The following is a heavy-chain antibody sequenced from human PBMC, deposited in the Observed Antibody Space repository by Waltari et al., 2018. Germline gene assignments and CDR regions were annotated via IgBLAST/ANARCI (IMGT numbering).Heavy chain of an antibody. D-gene: IGHD2-21*02. J-gene: IGHJ3*02. CDR1: GYTFTGYY. Sequence: QVQLVQSGAEVKKPGASVKVSCKASGYTFTGYYMHWVRQAPGQGLEWMGWINPNSGGTNYAQKFQGRVTMTRDTTISTAYMELSRLRSDDTAVYYCARDMSHCGGDCYSDAFDIWGQGTMVTVSS. V-gene: IGHV1-2*02. CDR3: ARDMSHCGGDCYSDAFDI. CDR2: INPNSGGT.